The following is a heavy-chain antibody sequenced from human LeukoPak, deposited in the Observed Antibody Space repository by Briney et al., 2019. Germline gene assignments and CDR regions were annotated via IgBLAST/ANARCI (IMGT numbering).Heavy chain of an antibody. CDR1: GGSISSYY. J-gene: IGHJ4*02. CDR2: IYYSGST. D-gene: IGHD3-16*01. CDR3: ARASGAITFGGVMGVYFDY. V-gene: IGHV4-59*01. Sequence: SETLSLTCTVSGGSISSYYWSWIRQPPGKGLEWIGYIYYSGSTNYNPSLKSRVTISVDTSKNQFSLKLSSVTAADTAVYYCARASGAITFGGVMGVYFDYWGQGTLVTVSS.